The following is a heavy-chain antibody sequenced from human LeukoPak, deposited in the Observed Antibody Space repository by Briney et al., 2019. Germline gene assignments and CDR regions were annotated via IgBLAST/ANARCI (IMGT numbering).Heavy chain of an antibody. Sequence: GASVKLSCEVSVYTFTSYAMHCVRDAPGQRLEWRGGINAGNGNTKYSQTLQGRVTITRDTSASTAYIELSSLRTEDTAVYYCARRDSSGWYVFDYWGQGTLVTVSS. J-gene: IGHJ4*02. CDR2: INAGNGNT. CDR3: ARRDSSGWYVFDY. D-gene: IGHD6-19*01. V-gene: IGHV1-3*01. CDR1: VYTFTSYA.